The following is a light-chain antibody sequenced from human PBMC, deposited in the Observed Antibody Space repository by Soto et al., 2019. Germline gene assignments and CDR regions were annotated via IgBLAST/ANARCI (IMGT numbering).Light chain of an antibody. CDR3: QQYNSFSRT. CDR1: QSISTW. V-gene: IGKV1-5*03. CDR2: MAS. Sequence: DIPMTQSPSTLSASVGDRVTITCRASQSISTWLAWYQQKPGKAPKLLIYMASSLETGVPSRFSGSGSGTEFTLTISSLQPDDFATYYCQQYNSFSRTFGLGTKVEIK. J-gene: IGKJ1*01.